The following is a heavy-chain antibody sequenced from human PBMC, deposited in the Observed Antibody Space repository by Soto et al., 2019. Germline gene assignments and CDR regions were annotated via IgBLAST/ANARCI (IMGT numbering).Heavy chain of an antibody. J-gene: IGHJ5*02. V-gene: IGHV3-9*01. CDR3: AKDIGAIAVAGRGNWFDP. D-gene: IGHD6-19*01. CDR1: GFTFDDYA. Sequence: EVQLVESGGGLVQPGRSLRLSCAASGFTFDDYAMHWVRQAPGKGLEWVSGISWNSGSIGYADSVKGRFTISRDNAKNSLYLQMNSLRAEDTALYYCAKDIGAIAVAGRGNWFDPWGQGTLVTVSS. CDR2: ISWNSGSI.